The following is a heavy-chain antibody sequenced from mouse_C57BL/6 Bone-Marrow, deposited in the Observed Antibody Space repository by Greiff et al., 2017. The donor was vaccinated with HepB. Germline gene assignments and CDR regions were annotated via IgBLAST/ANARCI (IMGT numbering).Heavy chain of an antibody. D-gene: IGHD2-4*01. CDR2: ISDGGSYT. CDR1: GFTFSSYA. CDR3: AREGDYDYDVGCFAY. Sequence: DVKLVESGGGLVKPGGSLKLSCAASGFTFSSYAMSWVRQTPEKRLEWVATISDGGSYTYYPDNVKGRFTISRDNAKNNLYLQMSHLKSEDTAMYYCAREGDYDYDVGCFAYWGQGTLVTVSA. J-gene: IGHJ3*01. V-gene: IGHV5-4*01.